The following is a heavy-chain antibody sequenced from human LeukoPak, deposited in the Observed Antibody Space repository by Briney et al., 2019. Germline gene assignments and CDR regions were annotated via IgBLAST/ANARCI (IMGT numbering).Heavy chain of an antibody. CDR2: ISGSGGST. V-gene: IGHV3-23*01. CDR1: GFTFSSYA. Sequence: GGSLRLSCAASGFTFSSYAMSWVRQAPGKGLEWVSAISGSGGSTYYADSVKGRFTISRDNSKNTLYLQMNSLRAEDTAVYYCALPPRVTMVRGADDAFDIWGQGPMVTVSS. CDR3: ALPPRVTMVRGADDAFDI. J-gene: IGHJ3*02. D-gene: IGHD3-10*01.